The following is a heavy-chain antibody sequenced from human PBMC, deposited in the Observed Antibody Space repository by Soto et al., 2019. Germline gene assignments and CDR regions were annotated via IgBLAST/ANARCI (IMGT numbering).Heavy chain of an antibody. Sequence: QVQLVESGGGVVQPGRSLRLSCAASGFTFSSYGMHWVRQAPGKGLEWVAVIWYDGSNKYYADSVKGRFTISRDNSKNTLYLQMNSLRAEDTAVYYCARDREQLVSGFDYWGQGTLVTVSS. V-gene: IGHV3-33*01. CDR2: IWYDGSNK. CDR1: GFTFSSYG. J-gene: IGHJ4*02. CDR3: ARDREQLVSGFDY. D-gene: IGHD6-6*01.